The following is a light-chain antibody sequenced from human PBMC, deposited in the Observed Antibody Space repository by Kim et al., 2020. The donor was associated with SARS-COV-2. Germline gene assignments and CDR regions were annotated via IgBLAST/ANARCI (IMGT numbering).Light chain of an antibody. Sequence: VALGERARISCGGSSIGGKSVHWYQQKPGQAPVLVIYRDRNRPSGIPERFSGSNSGNTATLTISRAQAGDEADYYCHVWDSNTAVFGGGTRLSVL. CDR3: HVWDSNTAV. J-gene: IGLJ3*02. CDR2: RDR. CDR1: SIGGKS. V-gene: IGLV3-9*01.